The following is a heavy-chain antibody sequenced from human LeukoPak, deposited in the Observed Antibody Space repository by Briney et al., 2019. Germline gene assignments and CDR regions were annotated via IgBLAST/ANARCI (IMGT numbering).Heavy chain of an antibody. Sequence: PSETLSLPCAVYGGSFSGYYWSWIRQPPGKGLEWIGEINHSGSTNYNPSLKSRVTISVDTSKNQFSLKLSSVTAADTAVYYCARMRSHIWFDPWGQGTLVTVSS. CDR1: GGSFSGYY. CDR3: ARMRSHIWFDP. V-gene: IGHV4-34*01. CDR2: INHSGST. J-gene: IGHJ5*02.